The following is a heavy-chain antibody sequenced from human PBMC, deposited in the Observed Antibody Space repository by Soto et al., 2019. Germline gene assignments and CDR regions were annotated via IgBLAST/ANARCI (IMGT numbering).Heavy chain of an antibody. CDR3: ARDVGWFDP. Sequence: GESLKISCAASGFTFSSYGMHWVRQAPGKGLEWVAVIWYDGSNKYYADSVKGRFTISRDNSKNTLYLQMNSLRAEDTAVYYCARDVGWFDPWGQGTLVTVSS. V-gene: IGHV3-33*01. J-gene: IGHJ5*02. CDR1: GFTFSSYG. CDR2: IWYDGSNK.